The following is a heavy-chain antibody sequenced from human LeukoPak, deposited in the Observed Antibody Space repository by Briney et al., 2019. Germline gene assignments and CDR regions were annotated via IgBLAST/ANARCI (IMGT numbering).Heavy chain of an antibody. CDR2: IYSGGST. Sequence: GGSLRLSCAASGFTVSSNYMSWVRQAPGKGLEWVSAIYSGGSTYYADSVKGRFTISRDNSKNTLYLQTNSLRAEDTAVYYCARERVEMATNAYYFDYWGQGTLVTVSS. J-gene: IGHJ4*02. V-gene: IGHV3-66*01. D-gene: IGHD5-24*01. CDR3: ARERVEMATNAYYFDY. CDR1: GFTVSSNY.